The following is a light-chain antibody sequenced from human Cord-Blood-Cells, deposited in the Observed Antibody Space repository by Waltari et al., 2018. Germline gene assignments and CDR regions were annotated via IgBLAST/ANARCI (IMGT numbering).Light chain of an antibody. CDR1: SSDVGCSTS. CDR3: CSYAGSYTFYV. V-gene: IGLV2-11*01. J-gene: IGLJ1*01. CDR2: DVS. Sequence: QSALTHPRSVSGSPGQSVTISCTGTSSDVGCSTSVPWYQQHPGKAPKLMIYDVSKRPSGVPDRFSGSKSGNTASLTISGLQAEDEADYYCCSYAGSYTFYVFGTGTKVTVL.